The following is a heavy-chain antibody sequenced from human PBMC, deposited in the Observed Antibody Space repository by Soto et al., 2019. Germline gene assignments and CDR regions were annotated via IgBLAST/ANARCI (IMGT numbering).Heavy chain of an antibody. V-gene: IGHV3-30*02. D-gene: IGHD1-20*01. J-gene: IGHJ4*02. Sequence: QPGGSLRLSCAASGFTFSNYGMHWVRQAPGKGLEWVAVIWYDGSNKYYADSVKGRFTISRDNFRNTLYLQMNSLRAEDTAVYYCAKEFHSWNYFDYWGQGTLVTVS. CDR2: IWYDGSNK. CDR1: GFTFSNYG. CDR3: AKEFHSWNYFDY.